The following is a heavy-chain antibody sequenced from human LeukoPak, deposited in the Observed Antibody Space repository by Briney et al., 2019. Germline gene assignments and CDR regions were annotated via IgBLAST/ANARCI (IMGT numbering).Heavy chain of an antibody. D-gene: IGHD2-21*01. V-gene: IGHV4-4*07. CDR1: GGSISSYY. CDR2: IYTSGGT. Sequence: PSETLSFTCTVSGGSISSYYWSWIRQPAGKGLEWIGRIYTSGGTNYNPSLKSRVTMSVDTSKNQFSLKLSSVTAADTAVYYCARSIERSRGSYYYMDVWGKGTTVSVSS. CDR3: ARSIERSRGSYYYMDV. J-gene: IGHJ6*03.